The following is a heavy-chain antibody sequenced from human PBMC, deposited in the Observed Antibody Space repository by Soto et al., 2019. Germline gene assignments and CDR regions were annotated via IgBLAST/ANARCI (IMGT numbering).Heavy chain of an antibody. J-gene: IGHJ4*02. CDR3: ARAGDPTGYFDY. Sequence: SETLSLTCTVSGGSISSGGYYWSWIRQHPGKGLEWIGYIYYSGSTYYNPSLKSRVTISVDTSKNQFSLKLSSVTAADTAVYYCARAGDPTGYFDYWGQGTLVTVSS. CDR1: GGSISSGGYY. V-gene: IGHV4-31*03. CDR2: IYYSGST. D-gene: IGHD4-17*01.